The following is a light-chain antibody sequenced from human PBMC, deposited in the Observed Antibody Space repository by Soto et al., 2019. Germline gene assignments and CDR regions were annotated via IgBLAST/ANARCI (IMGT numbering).Light chain of an antibody. CDR2: AAS. Sequence: DIQLIQSPSFLSASVGDRVTITCRASQGISTFLACYQQRPGKAPKLLIYAASTLKSGVPSRFSGSGSGTEFTLTISSLQPEDVATSYCQQVISYPPGFGPGTKVDIK. J-gene: IGKJ3*01. V-gene: IGKV1-9*01. CDR1: QGISTF. CDR3: QQVISYPPG.